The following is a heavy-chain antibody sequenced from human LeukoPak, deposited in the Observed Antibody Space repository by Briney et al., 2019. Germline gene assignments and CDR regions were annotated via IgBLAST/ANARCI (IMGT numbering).Heavy chain of an antibody. J-gene: IGHJ3*02. CDR1: GFTFSSYG. Sequence: GGPVTLSCAASGFTFSSYGMHWPRQAPGKALEWVAVIWYDGSNKYYADSVKGRFTISRDNSKNTLYLQMNSLRAEDTAVYYWARGWNVFDIWGQGTMVTVSS. V-gene: IGHV3-33*01. CDR2: IWYDGSNK. D-gene: IGHD1-1*01. CDR3: ARGWNVFDI.